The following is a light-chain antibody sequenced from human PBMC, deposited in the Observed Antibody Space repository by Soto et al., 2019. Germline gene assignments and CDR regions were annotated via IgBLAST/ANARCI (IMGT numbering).Light chain of an antibody. J-gene: IGKJ1*01. V-gene: IGKV1-39*01. Sequence: DIQMTQSPSSLSASVGDRVTITCRASQSISSYLNWYQQKPGKAPKLLIYAASSLQSGVPSRFSRSGSATAFSLTISSLQPEDFATYYCQQSYSTPRTFGQGPKVEIK. CDR1: QSISSY. CDR2: AAS. CDR3: QQSYSTPRT.